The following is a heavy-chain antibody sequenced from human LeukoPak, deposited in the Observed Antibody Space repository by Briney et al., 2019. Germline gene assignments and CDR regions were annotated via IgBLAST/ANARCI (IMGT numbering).Heavy chain of an antibody. J-gene: IGHJ4*02. CDR3: ARGLLGATTPY. CDR1: GGTFSSYA. V-gene: IGHV1-69*10. CDR2: IIPILGTA. Sequence: ASVKVSCKASGGTFSSYAISWVRQAPGQGLEWMGGIIPILGTANYAQKFQGRVTITRNTSISTAYMELSSLRSEDTAVYYCARGLLGATTPYWGQGTLVTVSS. D-gene: IGHD1-26*01.